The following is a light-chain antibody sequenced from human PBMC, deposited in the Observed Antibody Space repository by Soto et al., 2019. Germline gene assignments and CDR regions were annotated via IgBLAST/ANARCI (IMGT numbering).Light chain of an antibody. CDR2: AAS. CDR3: QQYASSPLT. CDR1: QSGGRNY. Sequence: ENVLPQSPGTLSLSAGERATLSCRASQSGGRNYLVWYQQRPGQAPRVLIYAASSRATGIPDRFSGSGSGTDFTLTISRREPEDFAVYYCQQYASSPLTFGGGTKVEVQ. V-gene: IGKV3-20*01. J-gene: IGKJ4*01.